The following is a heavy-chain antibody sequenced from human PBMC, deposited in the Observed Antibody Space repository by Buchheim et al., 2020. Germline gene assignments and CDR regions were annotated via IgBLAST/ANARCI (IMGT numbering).Heavy chain of an antibody. CDR2: INSDGGT. Sequence: EVHLVESGGGLVQPGGSLRLSCAASGFTVSGYWMHWVRHVPGQGLVWVSRINSDGGTNYADSVKGRFTISRDNAKNMAYLQMNSLRAEDTAIYYCARGGYSTDGSSDYWGQGTL. CDR1: GFTVSGYW. CDR3: ARGGYSTDGSSDY. V-gene: IGHV3-74*01. D-gene: IGHD5-24*01. J-gene: IGHJ4*02.